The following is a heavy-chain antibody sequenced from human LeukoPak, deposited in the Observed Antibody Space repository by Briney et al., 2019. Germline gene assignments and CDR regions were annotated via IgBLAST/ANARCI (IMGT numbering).Heavy chain of an antibody. V-gene: IGHV4-59*01. CDR2: IYYSGST. J-gene: IGHJ6*03. D-gene: IGHD3-3*01. Sequence: SETLSLTCTVSGGSISSYYWSWIRQPSGKGLEWIGYIYYSGSTNYNPSLKSRVTISVDTSKNQFSLKLSSVTAADTAVYYCARLHYDFWGVNYYYYMDVWGKGTTVTVSS. CDR3: ARLHYDFWGVNYYYYMDV. CDR1: GGSISSYY.